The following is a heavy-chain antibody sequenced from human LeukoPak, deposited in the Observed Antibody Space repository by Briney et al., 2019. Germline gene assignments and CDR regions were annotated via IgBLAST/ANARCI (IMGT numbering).Heavy chain of an antibody. CDR2: ISNSGVST. V-gene: IGHV3-23*01. J-gene: IGHJ4*02. Sequence: GGSLRLSCAASGFTFSSYAMSWVRQAPGKGLEWVSVISNSGVSTYYADSVKGRFTISRDNPKNTLYLQMNSLSAEDTAVYYCAKYKISTVTVDYWGQGTLVTVSS. CDR1: GFTFSSYA. D-gene: IGHD4-11*01. CDR3: AKYKISTVTVDY.